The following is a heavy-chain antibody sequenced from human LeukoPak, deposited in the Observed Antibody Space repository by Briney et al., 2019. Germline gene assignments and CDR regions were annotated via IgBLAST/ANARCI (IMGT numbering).Heavy chain of an antibody. CDR1: GFTFSSYA. D-gene: IGHD2-2*02. V-gene: IGHV3-23*01. CDR2: ISGSGGST. CDR3: AGTDQLLYPYYFDY. J-gene: IGHJ4*02. Sequence: GGSLRLSCAASGFTFSSYAMSWVRQAPGKGLEWVSAISGSGGSTYYADSVKGRFTISRDNSKNTVYLQMNSLRAEDTAVYYCAGTDQLLYPYYFDYWGQGTLVTVSS.